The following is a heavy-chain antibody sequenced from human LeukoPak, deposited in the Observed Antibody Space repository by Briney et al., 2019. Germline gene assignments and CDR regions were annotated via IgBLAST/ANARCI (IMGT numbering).Heavy chain of an antibody. CDR3: GRIGEIPLRSFDI. V-gene: IGHV4-59*01. CDR2: IYYSGSN. J-gene: IGHJ3*02. Sequence: SETLSLTCTVSGGSISSYYWSWIRQPPGKGLEWIGYIYYSGSNNYNSALKSQVTISADTSKNQFFLMLSSVTAEDTAVYYCGRIGEIPLRSFDIWGQGTMVTVSS. CDR1: GGSISSYY. D-gene: IGHD2-2*02.